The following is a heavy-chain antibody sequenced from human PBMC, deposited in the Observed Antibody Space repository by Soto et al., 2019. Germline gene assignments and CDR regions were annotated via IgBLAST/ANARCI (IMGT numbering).Heavy chain of an antibody. CDR2: IYHSGST. CDR1: GGSISSGGYS. J-gene: IGHJ5*02. V-gene: IGHV4-30-2*02. D-gene: IGHD2-8*02. CDR3: ASTGLVASKPNWFDP. Sequence: PSETLSLTCAVSGGSISSGGYSWSWIRQPPGKGLEWIGYIYHSGSTYYNPSLKSRVTISVDRSKNQFSLKLSSVTAADTAVYYCASTGLVASKPNWFDPWGQGTLVTVSS.